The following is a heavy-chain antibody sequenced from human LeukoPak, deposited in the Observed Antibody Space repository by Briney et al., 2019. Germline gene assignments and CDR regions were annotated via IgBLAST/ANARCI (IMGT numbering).Heavy chain of an antibody. J-gene: IGHJ6*03. D-gene: IGHD3-3*01. Sequence: PSETLSLTCAVSGYSISSGYYWGWIRQPPGKGLEWIGSIYHSGSTYYNPSLKSRVTISVDTSKNQFSLKLSSVTAADTAVYYCARGLTYYDFWSGHHPGSYYMAVWGKGTTVTVSS. V-gene: IGHV4-38-2*01. CDR2: IYHSGST. CDR1: GYSISSGYY. CDR3: ARGLTYYDFWSGHHPGSYYMAV.